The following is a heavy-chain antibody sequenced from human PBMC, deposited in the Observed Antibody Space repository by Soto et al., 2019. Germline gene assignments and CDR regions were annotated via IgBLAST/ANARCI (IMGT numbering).Heavy chain of an antibody. CDR3: VRPGVVAVSGYYGMDV. J-gene: IGHJ6*02. Sequence: GESLKISCKGSGYIFGNYWIGWVRQMPGKGLEWMGIIYPGDSDTRYSPSFEGQVTISADPSISTAYLQWSSLQASDTAMSYCVRPGVVAVSGYYGMDVWGQGTTVTAP. V-gene: IGHV5-51*01. D-gene: IGHD3-3*01. CDR2: IYPGDSDT. CDR1: GYIFGNYW.